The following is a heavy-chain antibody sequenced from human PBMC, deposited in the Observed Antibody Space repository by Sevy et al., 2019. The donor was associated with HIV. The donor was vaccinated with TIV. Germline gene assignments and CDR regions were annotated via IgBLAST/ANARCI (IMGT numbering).Heavy chain of an antibody. CDR1: GFTFSNYA. Sequence: GGSLRLSCAASGFTFSNYAMSWVRQAPGKGLEWVSSISRSGGSTYCADSVKGRVTISRDNSKNTLFLQMNSVRAEETAVSYCSKVDVVVPVADYGLDVWGQGTTVTVSS. CDR2: ISRSGGST. V-gene: IGHV3-23*01. D-gene: IGHD2-2*01. J-gene: IGHJ6*02. CDR3: SKVDVVVPVADYGLDV.